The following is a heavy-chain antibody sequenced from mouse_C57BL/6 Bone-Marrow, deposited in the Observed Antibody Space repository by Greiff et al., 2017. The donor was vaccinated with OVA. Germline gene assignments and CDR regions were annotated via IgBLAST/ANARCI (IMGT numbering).Heavy chain of an antibody. CDR1: GYTFTSYW. CDR2: IHPNSGST. J-gene: IGHJ2*01. Sequence: VQLQQPGAELVKPGASVKMSCKASGYTFTSYWITWVKQRPGQGLEWIGMIHPNSGSTNYNEKFKSKATLTVDKSSSTAYMQLSSLTSEDSAVYYCARGSSSQLANPYFDYWGQGTTLTVSS. V-gene: IGHV1-64*01. D-gene: IGHD2-12*01. CDR3: ARGSSSQLANPYFDY.